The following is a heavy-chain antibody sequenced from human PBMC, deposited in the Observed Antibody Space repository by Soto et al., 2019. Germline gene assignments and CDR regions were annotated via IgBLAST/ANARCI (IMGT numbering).Heavy chain of an antibody. V-gene: IGHV4-39*02. CDR3: ARDRGAVAGLFDY. CDR2: IYYSGST. Sequence: LSLTCTVSGGSISSSSYYWGWIRQPPGKGLEWIGSIYYSGSTYYNPSLKSRVTISVDTSKNQFSLKLSSVTAADTAVYYCARDRGAVAGLFDYWGQGTLVTVSS. CDR1: GGSISSSSYY. J-gene: IGHJ4*02. D-gene: IGHD6-19*01.